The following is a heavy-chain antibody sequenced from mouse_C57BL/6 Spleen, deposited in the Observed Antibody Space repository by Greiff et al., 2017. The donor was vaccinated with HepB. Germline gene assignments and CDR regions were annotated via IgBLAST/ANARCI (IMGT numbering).Heavy chain of an antibody. V-gene: IGHV5-4*01. D-gene: IGHD2-4*01. CDR1: GFTFSSYA. CDR3: ARDRDYDYAMDY. J-gene: IGHJ4*01. Sequence: EVKLMESGGGLVKPGGSLKLSCAASGFTFSSYAMSWVRQTPEKRLEWVATISDGGSYTYYPDNVKGRFTISRDNAKNNLYLQMSHLKSEDTAMYYCARDRDYDYAMDYWGQGTSVTVSS. CDR2: ISDGGSYT.